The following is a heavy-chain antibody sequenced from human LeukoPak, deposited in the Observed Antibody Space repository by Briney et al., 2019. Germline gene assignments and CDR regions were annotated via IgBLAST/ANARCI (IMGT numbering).Heavy chain of an antibody. V-gene: IGHV3-15*01. CDR1: GFTFNDAW. J-gene: IGHJ4*02. CDR3: TTGQGKTDDDY. CDR2: IKRESESGAT. Sequence: KPGGSLRLSCVGSGFTFNDAWMSWVRQAPGKGLEGVGRIKRESESGATDYGAPVRGRFTISRDDSKNTLYLQLNSLQIEDTGISYCTTGQGKTDDDYWGQGTLVTVSS.